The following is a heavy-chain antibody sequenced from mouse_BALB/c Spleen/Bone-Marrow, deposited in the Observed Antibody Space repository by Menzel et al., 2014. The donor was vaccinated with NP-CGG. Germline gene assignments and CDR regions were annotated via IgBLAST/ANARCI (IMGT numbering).Heavy chain of an antibody. CDR3: ARAYYVNYDAMDY. D-gene: IGHD2-10*01. J-gene: IGHJ4*01. V-gene: IGHV1-9*01. Sequence: QVQLQQPGAELMKPGASMKISCKATGYTFSSYWIEWVKQRPGHGLEWIGEILPGSGSTNYNERFKGKATFTADTSSNTAYMQLSSLTSEDSAVYYRARAYYVNYDAMDYWGQGTSVTVSS. CDR2: ILPGSGST. CDR1: GYTFSSYW.